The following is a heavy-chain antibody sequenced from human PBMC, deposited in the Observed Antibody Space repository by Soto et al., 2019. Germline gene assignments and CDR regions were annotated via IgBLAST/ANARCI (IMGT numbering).Heavy chain of an antibody. Sequence: QVQLQESGPGLVKPSQTLSLTCTVSGGSISSGDYYWSWIRQSPGRGLEWIGHIYDGGSTYSNPSLRSRVSIAVASSKTQFSLDLRAVTAADTAVYYGASGPSGDKVDYWGQGALVTVSS. CDR3: ASGPSGDKVDY. V-gene: IGHV4-30-4*01. J-gene: IGHJ4*02. D-gene: IGHD7-27*01. CDR1: GGSISSGDYY. CDR2: IYDGGST.